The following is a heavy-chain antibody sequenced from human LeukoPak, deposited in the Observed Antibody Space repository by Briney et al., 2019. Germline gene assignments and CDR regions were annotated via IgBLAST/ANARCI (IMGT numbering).Heavy chain of an antibody. CDR2: IYYSGST. V-gene: IGHV4-59*05. Sequence: SETLSLTCTVSGGSISSYYWSWIRQPPGKGLEWIGGIYYSGSTYYNPSLKSRVTISVDTSKNQFSLKLSSVTAADTAVYYCARDRRWRGFDPWGQGTLVTVSS. CDR1: GGSISSYY. D-gene: IGHD5-24*01. J-gene: IGHJ5*02. CDR3: ARDRRWRGFDP.